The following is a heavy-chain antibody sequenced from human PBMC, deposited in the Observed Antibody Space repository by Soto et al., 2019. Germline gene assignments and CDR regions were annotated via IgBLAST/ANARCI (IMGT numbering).Heavy chain of an antibody. CDR1: GDTFSGYA. CDR2: IVPIFETL. J-gene: IGHJ4*02. CDR3: VVMGNVAVSNPRSFDY. Sequence: QVQLVQSGAEVKKPGSSVKVSCKASGDTFSGYAINWVRQAPGQGLEWLGRIVPIFETLNYAERFQGRVAITADESKTTVYMELTNLTHEDTAVYYCVVMGNVAVSNPRSFDYWGQGTQVTVSS. V-gene: IGHV1-69*18. D-gene: IGHD6-19*01.